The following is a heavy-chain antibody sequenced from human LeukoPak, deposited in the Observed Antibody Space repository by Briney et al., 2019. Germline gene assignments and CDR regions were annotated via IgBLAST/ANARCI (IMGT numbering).Heavy chain of an antibody. J-gene: IGHJ4*02. V-gene: IGHV3-23*01. D-gene: IGHD1-7*01. Sequence: GGSLRLSCAASGFTFSTFAMSWVRQGPGRGLEWVSSITGAGSTTYYPESVKGRFTISRDNSKNTLYLQMNSLRVEDTAVYFCVRGRNYFEALQRSYWGQGTLVTVSS. CDR2: ITGAGSTT. CDR3: VRGRNYFEALQRSY. CDR1: GFTFSTFA.